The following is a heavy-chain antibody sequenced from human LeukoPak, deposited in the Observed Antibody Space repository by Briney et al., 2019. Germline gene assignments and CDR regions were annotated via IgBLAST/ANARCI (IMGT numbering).Heavy chain of an antibody. CDR2: IYTSGST. D-gene: IGHD3-22*01. CDR3: ARDYYYSSGYYWGYFDY. J-gene: IGHJ4*02. V-gene: IGHV4-61*02. Sequence: PSETLSLTCTVSGGSISSGSYYWGWIRQAAGKGLEWIGRIYTSGSTNYNPSLKSRVTISVGTSKNQFSLKLSSVTAADTAVYYCARDYYYSSGYYWGYFDYWGQGTLVTVSS. CDR1: GGSISSGSYY.